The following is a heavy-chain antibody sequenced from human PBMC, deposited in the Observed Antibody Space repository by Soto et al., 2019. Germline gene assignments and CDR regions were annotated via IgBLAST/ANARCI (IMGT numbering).Heavy chain of an antibody. D-gene: IGHD3-10*01. CDR2: ISGSGGST. CDR3: ANDYYGSGSYLASYYYYMDV. CDR1: GFTFSSYA. Sequence: GGSLRLSCAASGFTFSSYAMSWVRQAPGKGLEWVSAISGSGGSTYYADSVKGRFTISRDNSKNTLYLQMNSLRAEDTAVYYCANDYYGSGSYLASYYYYMDVWGKGTTVTVSS. V-gene: IGHV3-23*01. J-gene: IGHJ6*03.